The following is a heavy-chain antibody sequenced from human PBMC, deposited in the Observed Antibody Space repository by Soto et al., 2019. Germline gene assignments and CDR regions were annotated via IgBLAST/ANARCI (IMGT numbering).Heavy chain of an antibody. D-gene: IGHD3-22*01. V-gene: IGHV3-21*01. CDR1: GFTFSSYS. Sequence: GGSLRLSCAASGFTFSSYSMHWVRQAPGKGLEWVSSISSRSRSIYYADSQKGRFTISRDNTKNSLYLQMNSLRAEDTAVYYCAKIPDYYDSSGHLQEYGMDVWGQGT. J-gene: IGHJ6*02. CDR3: AKIPDYYDSSGHLQEYGMDV. CDR2: ISSRSRSI.